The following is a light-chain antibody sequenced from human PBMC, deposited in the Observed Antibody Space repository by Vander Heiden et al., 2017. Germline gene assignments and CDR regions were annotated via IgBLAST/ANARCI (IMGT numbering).Light chain of an antibody. V-gene: IGLV1-40*01. CDR1: SSNIGAGYD. J-gene: IGLJ3*02. CDR3: QYSDSGLSGWV. CDR2: GNS. Sequence: QSGLTQPPSVSGAPGQRVTISCTGSSSNIGAGYDVPWYQQLPGTDPKRLIVGNSNRPSGVPDRFSGYKAGTSASLEITGLQAEDEADDYCQYSDSGLSGWVFGGGTKVTVL.